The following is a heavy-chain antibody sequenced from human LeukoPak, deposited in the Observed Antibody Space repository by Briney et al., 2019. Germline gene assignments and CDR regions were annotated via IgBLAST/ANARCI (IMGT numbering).Heavy chain of an antibody. D-gene: IGHD3-22*01. CDR1: GFTFNNYA. V-gene: IGHV3-23*01. Sequence: GGSLRLSCTASGFTFNNYAMSWVRQAPGKGLEWVSAISGSGGSTYYADSVKGRFTISRDNSKNTLYLQMNSLRAEDTAVYYCAKDPVVVIATDPYYDSSGYYYGDAFDIWGQGTMVTVSS. CDR2: ISGSGGST. CDR3: AKDPVVVIATDPYYDSSGYYYGDAFDI. J-gene: IGHJ3*02.